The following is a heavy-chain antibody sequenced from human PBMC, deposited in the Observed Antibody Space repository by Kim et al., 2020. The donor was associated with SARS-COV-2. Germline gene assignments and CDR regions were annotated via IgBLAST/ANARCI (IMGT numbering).Heavy chain of an antibody. CDR3: ARAGAAHDEGYFDY. J-gene: IGHJ4*02. CDR2: ISYDGSNK. V-gene: IGHV3-30-3*01. D-gene: IGHD6-6*01. CDR1: GFTFSSYA. Sequence: GGSLRLSCAASGFTFSSYAMHWVRQAPGKGLEWVAVISYDGSNKYYADSVKGRFTISRDNSKNTLYLQMNSLRAEDTAVYYCARAGAAHDEGYFDYWGQGTLVTVSS.